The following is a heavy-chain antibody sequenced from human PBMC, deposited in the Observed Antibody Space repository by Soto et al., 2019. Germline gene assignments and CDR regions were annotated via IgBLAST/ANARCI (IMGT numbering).Heavy chain of an antibody. Sequence: SETLSLTCTFSVGSIISSSYYWGWIRQPPGKGLEWIGSIYYSGSTYYNPSLKSRVTISVDTSKNQFSLKLSSVTAADTAVYYCARNRLNWFDPWGQGTLVTVSS. CDR1: VGSIISSSYY. CDR3: ARNRLNWFDP. CDR2: IYYSGST. V-gene: IGHV4-39*01. J-gene: IGHJ5*02.